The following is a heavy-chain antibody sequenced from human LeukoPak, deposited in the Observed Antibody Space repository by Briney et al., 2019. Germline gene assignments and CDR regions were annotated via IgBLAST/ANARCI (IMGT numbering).Heavy chain of an antibody. Sequence: PSETLSLTCAVYGGSFSGYYWSWIRQPPGKGLEWIGDINHSGSTNYNPSLKGRVTISLDTSKNQFSLKLSSVTAADTAVYYCARVGDSSGYYLGAFDYWGQGTLVTVSS. D-gene: IGHD3-22*01. CDR1: GGSFSGYY. V-gene: IGHV4-34*01. CDR3: ARVGDSSGYYLGAFDY. CDR2: INHSGST. J-gene: IGHJ4*02.